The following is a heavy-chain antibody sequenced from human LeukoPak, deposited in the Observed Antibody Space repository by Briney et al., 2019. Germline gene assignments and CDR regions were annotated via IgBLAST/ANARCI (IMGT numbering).Heavy chain of an antibody. CDR1: GFTFSTYS. Sequence: GGSLRLSCAASGFTFSTYSMNWVRQAPGKGLEWVSSISTSSSYIYYADSVKGRFTISRDNAKNSLYLQMNSLRAEDTAVYYCASGDTAWDYGMDVWGQGTTVTVSS. V-gene: IGHV3-21*01. D-gene: IGHD5-18*01. CDR3: ASGDTAWDYGMDV. J-gene: IGHJ6*02. CDR2: ISTSSSYI.